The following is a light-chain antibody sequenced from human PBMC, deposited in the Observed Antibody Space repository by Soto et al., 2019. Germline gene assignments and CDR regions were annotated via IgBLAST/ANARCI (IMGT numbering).Light chain of an antibody. Sequence: QSALTQPASVSGSPGQSITISCTGTSSDVGGYNYVSWYQQHPGKAPKLMIYDVSNRPSGVSNRFSGSKSGNTASLTISGLQAEDEADYYCSSYTSSSTLFGGGTKLPAL. J-gene: IGLJ2*01. CDR1: SSDVGGYNY. CDR3: SSYTSSSTL. CDR2: DVS. V-gene: IGLV2-14*01.